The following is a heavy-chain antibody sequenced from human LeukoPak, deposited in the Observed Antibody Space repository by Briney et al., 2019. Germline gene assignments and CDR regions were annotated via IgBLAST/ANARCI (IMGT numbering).Heavy chain of an antibody. CDR1: GGSISSYY. J-gene: IGHJ6*02. Sequence: SETLSLTCTVPGGSISSYYWSWIREPPGKGLEWIGYIYYSGSTNYNPSLKSRVTISVDTSKNKFSLKLSSVTAADTAVYYCARASGYDFWSGYYIEEVGYYYGMDVWGQGTTVTVSS. CDR3: ARASGYDFWSGYYIEEVGYYYGMDV. D-gene: IGHD3-3*01. V-gene: IGHV4-59*01. CDR2: IYYSGST.